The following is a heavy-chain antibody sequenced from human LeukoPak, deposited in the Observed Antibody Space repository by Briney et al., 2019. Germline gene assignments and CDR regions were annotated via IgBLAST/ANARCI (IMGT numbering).Heavy chain of an antibody. J-gene: IGHJ6*03. D-gene: IGHD2/OR15-2a*01. CDR2: ISYDGNDK. V-gene: IGHV3-30*03. CDR3: ARVINFYYYMDV. CDR1: GFTFNSYG. Sequence: GGSLRLSCAASGFTFNSYGMHWVRQAPGKGLEWVAVISYDGNDKFYRDSVKGRFTISRDNSKNTLYLQMNSLRAEDTAIYYCARVINFYYYMDVWGKGTAVTISS.